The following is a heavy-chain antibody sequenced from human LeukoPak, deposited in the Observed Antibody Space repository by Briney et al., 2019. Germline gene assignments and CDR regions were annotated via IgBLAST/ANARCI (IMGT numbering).Heavy chain of an antibody. CDR1: GGSFSGYY. J-gene: IGHJ6*03. Sequence: PSETLSLTCAVYGGSFSGYYRSWIRQPPGKGLEWIGEINHSGSTTYNPSLKSRVTQSVDTSKNQFSLNLRSVTAADTAVYYCARRGSVAVAGAPGYQYYYYYMDVWGTGTTVTVSS. D-gene: IGHD6-19*01. CDR3: ARRGSVAVAGAPGYQYYYYYMDV. CDR2: INHSGST. V-gene: IGHV4-34*01.